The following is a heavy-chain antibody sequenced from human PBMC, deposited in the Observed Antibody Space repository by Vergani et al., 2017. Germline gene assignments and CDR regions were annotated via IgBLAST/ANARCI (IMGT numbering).Heavy chain of an antibody. J-gene: IGHJ5*02. Sequence: VQLVESGGGLVKPGGSLRLSCAASGFTFSSYWMSWVRQAPGKGLEWVAHIKQDGSEKYYVDSVKGRFTISRDNAENSVYLEMNSLRVEDTAVYYCATMGGATFNRPYNWFDPRGQGTLVTVSS. CDR1: GFTFSSYW. V-gene: IGHV3-7*01. CDR3: ATMGGATFNRPYNWFDP. D-gene: IGHD1-26*01. CDR2: IKQDGSEK.